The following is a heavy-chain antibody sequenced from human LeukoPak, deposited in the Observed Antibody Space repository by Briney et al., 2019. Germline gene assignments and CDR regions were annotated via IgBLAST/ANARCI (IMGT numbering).Heavy chain of an antibody. CDR2: IYYSGST. CDR3: AREKGGDYFDY. J-gene: IGHJ4*02. CDR1: GYSVSSGYY. Sequence: SETLSLTCTVSGYSVSSGYYWGWIRQPPGKGLEWIGYIYYSGSTNYNPSLKSRVTISVDTSKNQFSLKLSSVTAADTAVYYCAREKGGDYFDYWGQGTLVTVSS. V-gene: IGHV4-61*01. D-gene: IGHD3-16*01.